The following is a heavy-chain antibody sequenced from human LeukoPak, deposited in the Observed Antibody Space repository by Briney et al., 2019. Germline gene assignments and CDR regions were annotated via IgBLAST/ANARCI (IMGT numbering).Heavy chain of an antibody. J-gene: IGHJ4*02. CDR3: AKDGHYDYVWGSYRSGY. CDR2: ISGSGGST. V-gene: IGHV3-23*01. CDR1: EFTFSSYA. D-gene: IGHD3-16*02. Sequence: GGSLRLSCAASEFTFSSYAMSWVRQAPGKGLEWVSAISGSGGSTYYADSVKGRFTISRDNSKNTLYLQMNSLRAEDTAVYYCAKDGHYDYVWGSYRSGYWGQGTLVTVSS.